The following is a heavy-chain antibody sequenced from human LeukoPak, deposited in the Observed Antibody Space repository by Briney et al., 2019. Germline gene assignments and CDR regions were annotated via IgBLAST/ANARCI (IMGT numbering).Heavy chain of an antibody. D-gene: IGHD5-24*01. CDR2: IKQDGSEK. CDR3: ARGDGGVYYGMDV. CDR1: GFTFSSYW. V-gene: IGHV3-7*01. Sequence: GGSLRLSCAASGFTFSSYWMSWVRQAPGKGLEWVANIKQDGSEKYYVDSVKGRFTISRDNAKNSLYLQMNSPRAEDTAVYYCARGDGGVYYGMDVWGQGTTVTVSS. J-gene: IGHJ6*02.